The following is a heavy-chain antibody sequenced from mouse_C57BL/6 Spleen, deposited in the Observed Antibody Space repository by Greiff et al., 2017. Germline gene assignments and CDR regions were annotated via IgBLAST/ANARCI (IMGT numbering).Heavy chain of an antibody. CDR3: ARGYYPNNYFDY. J-gene: IGHJ2*01. CDR1: GFTFSDYG. CDR2: ISSGSSTI. D-gene: IGHD1-1*01. Sequence: DVMLVESGGGLVKPGGSLKLSCAASGFTFSDYGMHWVRQAPEKGLEWVAYISSGSSTIYYADTVKGRFTISRDNAKNTLFLQMTSLRSEDTAMYYCARGYYPNNYFDYWGQGTTLTVSS. V-gene: IGHV5-17*01.